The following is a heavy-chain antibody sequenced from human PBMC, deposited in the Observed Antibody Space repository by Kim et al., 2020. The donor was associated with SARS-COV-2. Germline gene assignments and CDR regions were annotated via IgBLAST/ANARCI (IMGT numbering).Heavy chain of an antibody. V-gene: IGHV3-23*01. CDR2: ISGSGGST. CDR3: AKGVAGPKYQLLQYYFDY. D-gene: IGHD2-2*01. J-gene: IGHJ4*02. Sequence: EGSLRLSCAASGFTFSSYAMSWVRQAPGKGLEWVSAISGSGGSTYYADSVKGRFTISRDNSKNTLYLQMNSLRAEDTAVYYCAKGVAGPKYQLLQYYFDYWGQGTLVTVSS. CDR1: GFTFSSYA.